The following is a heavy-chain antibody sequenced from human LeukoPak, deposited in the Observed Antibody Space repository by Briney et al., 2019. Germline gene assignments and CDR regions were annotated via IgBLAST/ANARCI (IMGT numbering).Heavy chain of an antibody. D-gene: IGHD3-10*01. CDR1: GFTFTSSA. V-gene: IGHV1-58*01. Sequence: SVKVSCKASGFTFTSSAVQWVRQARGQRLEWIGWIVVGSGNTNYAQKFQERVTITRDMSTSTAYMELSSLRSEDTAVYYCAGRRNYYGSGSHFDYWGQGTLVTVSS. CDR3: AGRRNYYGSGSHFDY. J-gene: IGHJ4*02. CDR2: IVVGSGNT.